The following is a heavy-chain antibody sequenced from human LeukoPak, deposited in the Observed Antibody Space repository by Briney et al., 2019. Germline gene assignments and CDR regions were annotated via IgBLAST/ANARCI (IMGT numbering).Heavy chain of an antibody. CDR1: GYTFTSYY. D-gene: IGHD1/OR15-1a*01. CDR2: INPSGGST. Sequence: ASVKVSCKASGYTFTSYYMHWVRQAPGQGLEWMGIINPSGGSTSYAQKFQGRVTITADESTSTAYMELSSLRSEDTAVYYCAGKSLALDQFDPWGQGTLVTVSS. J-gene: IGHJ5*02. V-gene: IGHV1-46*01. CDR3: AGKSLALDQFDP.